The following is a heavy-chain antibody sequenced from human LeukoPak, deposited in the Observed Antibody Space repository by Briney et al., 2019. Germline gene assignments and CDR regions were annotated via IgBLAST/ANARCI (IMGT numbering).Heavy chain of an antibody. Sequence: SQTLSLTCTVSGGSISSGSYYWSWIRQPAGKGLEWIGRIYTSGSTNYNPSLKSRVTISVDTSKNQFSLKLSSVTAADTAVYYCARQITIFGDEAFDIWGQGTMVTVSS. CDR3: ARQITIFGDEAFDI. CDR1: GGSISSGSYY. CDR2: IYTSGST. V-gene: IGHV4-61*02. J-gene: IGHJ3*02. D-gene: IGHD3-3*01.